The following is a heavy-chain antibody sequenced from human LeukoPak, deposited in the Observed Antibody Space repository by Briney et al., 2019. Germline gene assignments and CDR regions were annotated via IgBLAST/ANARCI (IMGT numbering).Heavy chain of an antibody. CDR1: GGSISRSSSY. CDR3: AGERGEEYSSGWYKTNYFDK. Sequence: SETLSLTCTVSGGSISRSSSYWAWIRQPPGKGLEWIASGDYSGGTYYNPSLESRVAISADMSKKQISLKLTSVTGADTAVYYCAGERGEEYSSGWYKTNYFDKWGQGIRVTVSS. V-gene: IGHV4-39*07. J-gene: IGHJ4*02. D-gene: IGHD6-19*01. CDR2: GDYSGGT.